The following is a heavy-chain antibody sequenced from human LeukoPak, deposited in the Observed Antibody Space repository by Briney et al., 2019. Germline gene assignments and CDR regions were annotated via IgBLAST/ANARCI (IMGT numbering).Heavy chain of an antibody. CDR1: GFTFSSYA. V-gene: IGHV3-23*01. CDR3: AKDIVVVPAAQLFDP. D-gene: IGHD2-2*01. Sequence: GGSLRLSCAASGFTFSSYAMSWVRQAPGKGLEWVSAISGSGGSTYYADSVKGRFTISRDNSKNTLYLQMNSLRAEDTAVYYCAKDIVVVPAAQLFDPWGQGTLVTVFS. J-gene: IGHJ5*02. CDR2: ISGSGGST.